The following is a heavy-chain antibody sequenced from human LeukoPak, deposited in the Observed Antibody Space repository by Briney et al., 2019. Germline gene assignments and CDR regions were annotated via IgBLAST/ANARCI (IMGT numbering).Heavy chain of an antibody. V-gene: IGHV3-48*03. D-gene: IGHD1-7*01. CDR3: ARDFSGWNFLDY. J-gene: IGHJ4*02. Sequence: GGSLRLSCAASGFTFSSYEMNWVRQAPGKGLEWVSYISSSGSTIYYADSVKGRFTISRDSAKNSLYLQMSSLRAEDTAVYYCARDFSGWNFLDYWGQGTLVTVSS. CDR1: GFTFSSYE. CDR2: ISSSGSTI.